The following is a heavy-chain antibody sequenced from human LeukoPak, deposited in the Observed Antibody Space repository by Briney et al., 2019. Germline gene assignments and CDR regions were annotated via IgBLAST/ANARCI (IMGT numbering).Heavy chain of an antibody. J-gene: IGHJ4*02. CDR3: AREITTGAPY. CDR2: INPNSAGT. V-gene: IGHV1-2*02. D-gene: IGHD1-1*01. CDR1: GYTFTGYY. Sequence: ASVKVSCNASGYTFTGYYMHWVRQPPGQGLEWMGWINPNSAGTNYAPNFQGSVTTTRDTYTNTAYKDLSSLRSDGTAVYYCAREITTGAPYWGQGTLVTVSS.